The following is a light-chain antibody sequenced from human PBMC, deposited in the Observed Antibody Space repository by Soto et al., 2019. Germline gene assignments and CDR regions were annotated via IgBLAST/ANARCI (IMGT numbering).Light chain of an antibody. CDR3: SSYTNSDTLV. CDR2: DVN. J-gene: IGLJ2*01. V-gene: IGLV2-14*01. CDR1: SSDVGGHNY. Sequence: QSALTQPASVSGSPGQSITISCTGTSSDVGGHNYVSWYQQYPGKVPKLMIYDVNNRPSGVSNRFSGSKSGNTASLTISGLQAEDEADYFCSSYTNSDTLVFGRGTKVTVL.